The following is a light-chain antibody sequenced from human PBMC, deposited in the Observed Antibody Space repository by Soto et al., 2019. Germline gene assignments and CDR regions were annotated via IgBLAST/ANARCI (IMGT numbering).Light chain of an antibody. J-gene: IGLJ2*01. Sequence: QSALTQPPSASGTPGQRVTISCSGSGSNIGSNAVNWYQQLPGTAPKLLIYSDNQRPSGVPDRFSGSKSRTSASLAISGLQSEDEADYYCAAWDDSLNGPHVVFGGGTKLTVL. V-gene: IGLV1-44*01. CDR3: AAWDDSLNGPHVV. CDR1: GSNIGSNA. CDR2: SDN.